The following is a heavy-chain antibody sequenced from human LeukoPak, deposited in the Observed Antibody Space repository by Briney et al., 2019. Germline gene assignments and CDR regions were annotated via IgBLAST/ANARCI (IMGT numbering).Heavy chain of an antibody. V-gene: IGHV4-34*01. CDR2: INHSGST. CDR3: ARVRSRDFDY. Sequence: SETLSLTCAVYGGSFSGYYWSWIRQPPGKGLEWIGEINHSGSTNYNPSLKSRVTISVDTSKNQFSLKLSPVTAADTAVYYCARVRSRDFDYWGQGTLVTVSS. J-gene: IGHJ4*02. CDR1: GGSFSGYY.